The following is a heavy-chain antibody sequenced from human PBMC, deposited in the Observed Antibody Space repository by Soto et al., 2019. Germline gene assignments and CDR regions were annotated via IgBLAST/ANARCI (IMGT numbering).Heavy chain of an antibody. CDR1: GRSFSDYY. V-gene: IGHV4-34*02. J-gene: IGHJ5*02. D-gene: IGHD6-19*01. CDR3: AAAVARGWFDP. Sequence: QVQLQQWGAGLLKPSETLSLTCAIYGRSFSDYYWSWIHQHPGKGLEWIGEINHSGSTNYNPSLKSRVAMSVDTSKNQFSLKLSSVTAADMAVYYCAAAVARGWFDPWGQGTLVTVSS. CDR2: INHSGST.